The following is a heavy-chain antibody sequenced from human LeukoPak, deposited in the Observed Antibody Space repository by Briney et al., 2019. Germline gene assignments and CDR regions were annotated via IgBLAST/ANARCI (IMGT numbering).Heavy chain of an antibody. CDR1: GGTFSSYT. V-gene: IGHV1-69*04. CDR2: IIPILGIA. Sequence: SVKVCCKASGGTFSSYTISWVRQAPGQGLEWMGRIIPILGIANYAQKFQGRVTITADKSTSTAYMELSSLRSEDTAVYYCARDRGDYGMDVWGQGTTVTVSS. CDR3: ARDRGDYGMDV. J-gene: IGHJ6*02.